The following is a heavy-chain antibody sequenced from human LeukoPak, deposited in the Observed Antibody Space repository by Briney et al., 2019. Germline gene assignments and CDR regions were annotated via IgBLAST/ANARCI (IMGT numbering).Heavy chain of an antibody. CDR1: GYRFTNHW. CDR2: IYAGDSDT. Sequence: GESLKISCKGSGYRFTNHWIGWVCQMPGKGLEWMAIIYAGDSDTRYSPSFQGQVTISVDKSISTAYLQWSSLKASDTAIYYCVTAAHFDYWGQGTLVSVSS. J-gene: IGHJ4*02. V-gene: IGHV5-51*01. CDR3: VTAAHFDY. D-gene: IGHD6-13*01.